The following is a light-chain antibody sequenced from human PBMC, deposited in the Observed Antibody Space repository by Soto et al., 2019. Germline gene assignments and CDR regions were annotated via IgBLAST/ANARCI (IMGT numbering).Light chain of an antibody. CDR1: SSNIGAGYD. Sequence: QSVLTQPPSVSGPPGQRVTISCTGSSSNIGAGYDVHWYQQLPGTAPKLLIYGNSNRPSGVPDRFSGYKSGTSASLAITGLQAEDEADYYCQSYDSSLSGVVFGGGTKLTVL. CDR3: QSYDSSLSGVV. CDR2: GNS. J-gene: IGLJ2*01. V-gene: IGLV1-40*01.